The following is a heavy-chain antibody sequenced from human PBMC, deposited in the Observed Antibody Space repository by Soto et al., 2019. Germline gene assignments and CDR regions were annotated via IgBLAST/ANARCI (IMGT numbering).Heavy chain of an antibody. J-gene: IGHJ6*03. CDR2: IYYSGST. V-gene: IGHV4-30-4*02. CDR3: ARGVLEWLLRDSYYYYMDV. Sequence: SETLSLTCTVSGGSISSGDYYWSWIRQPPGKGLEWIGYIYYSGSTYYNPSLKSRVTISVDTSNNQFFLKLSSVTAADTAVYYCARGVLEWLLRDSYYYYMDVWGKGTTVTVSS. CDR1: GGSISSGDYY. D-gene: IGHD3-3*01.